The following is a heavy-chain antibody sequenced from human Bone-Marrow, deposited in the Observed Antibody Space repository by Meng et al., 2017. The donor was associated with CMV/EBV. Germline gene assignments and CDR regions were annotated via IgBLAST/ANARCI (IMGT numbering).Heavy chain of an antibody. CDR1: GFTFSSYS. CDR2: ISSSSSYI. D-gene: IGHD2-15*01. V-gene: IGHV3-21*01. J-gene: IGHJ4*02. CDR3: ARESPVARPDY. Sequence: GGSLRLSCAASGFTFSSYSMNWVRQAPGKGLEWVSSISSSSSYIYYADSVKGRFTISRDNAKNSLYLQMNSLRAEETAVYYCARESPVARPDYWGQGTLDTVSS.